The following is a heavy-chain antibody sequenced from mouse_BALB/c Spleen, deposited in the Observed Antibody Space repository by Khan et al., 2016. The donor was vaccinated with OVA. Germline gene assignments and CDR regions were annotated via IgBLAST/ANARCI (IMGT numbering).Heavy chain of an antibody. D-gene: IGHD2-3*01. CDR3: ARDGIDY. CDR2: INPSSGYT. Sequence: QVQLQQSGAELAKPGASVKMSCKASGYTFSTYWIHWVKQRPGQGLEWIGYINPSSGYTYYNQRFYDKATLTADKSSSTAYMQLSRLTSEDSAVYYCARDGIDYWGQGTTLTVSS. V-gene: IGHV1-7*01. CDR1: GYTFSTYW. J-gene: IGHJ2*01.